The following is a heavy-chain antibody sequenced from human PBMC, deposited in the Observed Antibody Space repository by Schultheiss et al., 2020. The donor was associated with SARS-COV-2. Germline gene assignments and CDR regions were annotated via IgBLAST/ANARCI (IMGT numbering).Heavy chain of an antibody. CDR1: GDSVSSILVT. D-gene: IGHD2-2*01. CDR2: TYYRSKWSN. V-gene: IGHV6-1*01. Sequence: SQTLSLTCGISGDSVSSILVTWNWVRQSPSRGLEWLGRTYYRSKWSNDYADSVQGRITVNPDTSRNQFSLQLNSLTTEDTAVYYCAREYCSSTSCYLDAFDIWGQGTMVTVS. J-gene: IGHJ3*02. CDR3: AREYCSSTSCYLDAFDI.